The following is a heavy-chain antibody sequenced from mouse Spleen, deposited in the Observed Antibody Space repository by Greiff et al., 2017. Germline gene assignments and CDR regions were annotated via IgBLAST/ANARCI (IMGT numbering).Heavy chain of an antibody. Sequence: QVQLQQSGAELVRPGASVTLSCKASGYTFTDYEMHWVKQTPVPGLEWIGAIDPETGGTAYNQKFKGKAILTADKSSSTAYMELRSLTSEDSAVYYCTRDYYGSSYDYWGQGTTLTVSS. CDR2: IDPETGGT. CDR3: TRDYYGSSYDY. J-gene: IGHJ2*01. D-gene: IGHD1-1*01. CDR1: GYTFTDYE. V-gene: IGHV1-15*01.